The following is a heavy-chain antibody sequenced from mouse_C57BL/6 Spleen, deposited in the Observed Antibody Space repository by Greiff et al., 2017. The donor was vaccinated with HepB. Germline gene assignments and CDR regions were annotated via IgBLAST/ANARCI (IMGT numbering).Heavy chain of an antibody. V-gene: IGHV1-69*01. CDR3: ARGRLGLRGYFDY. J-gene: IGHJ2*01. Sequence: VQLQQPGAELVMPGASVKLSCKASGYTFTSYWMHWVKQRPGQGLEWIGEIDPSDSYTNYNQKFKGKSTLTVDKSSSTAYMQLSSLTSEDSAVYYCARGRLGLRGYFDYWGQGTTLTVSS. D-gene: IGHD3-1*01. CDR1: GYTFTSYW. CDR2: IDPSDSYT.